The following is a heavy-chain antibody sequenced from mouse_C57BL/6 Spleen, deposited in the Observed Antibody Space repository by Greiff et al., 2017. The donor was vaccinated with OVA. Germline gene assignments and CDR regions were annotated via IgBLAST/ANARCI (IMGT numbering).Heavy chain of an antibody. CDR3: ARGTGTGFAY. Sequence: QVQLQQPGAELVRPGSSVTLSCKASGYTFTSYWMHWVKQRPIQGLEWIGNIDPSDSETHYNQKFKDKATLTVDKSSSTAYMQLSSLTSEDSAVYYCARGTGTGFAYWGQGTLVTVSA. CDR2: IDPSDSET. D-gene: IGHD4-1*01. CDR1: GYTFTSYW. J-gene: IGHJ3*01. V-gene: IGHV1-52*01.